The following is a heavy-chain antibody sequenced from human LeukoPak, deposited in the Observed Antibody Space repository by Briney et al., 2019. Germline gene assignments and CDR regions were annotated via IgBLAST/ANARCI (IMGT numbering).Heavy chain of an antibody. Sequence: ASVKVSCKASGYTFTGYYVHWVRQAPGQGLEWMGWINPNSGGTNYAQKSQGRVTMTRDTSISTAYMELSRLRSDDTAVYYCARPPSFTMIEAAFDIWGQGTMVTVSS. V-gene: IGHV1-2*02. CDR1: GYTFTGYY. CDR2: INPNSGGT. J-gene: IGHJ3*02. CDR3: ARPPSFTMIEAAFDI. D-gene: IGHD3-22*01.